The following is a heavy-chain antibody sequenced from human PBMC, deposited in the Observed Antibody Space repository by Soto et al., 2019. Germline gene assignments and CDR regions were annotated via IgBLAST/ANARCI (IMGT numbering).Heavy chain of an antibody. J-gene: IGHJ4*02. Sequence: GGSLRLSCAASGFTFSDYYMTWVRRAPGKGLEWLSYIVTGSSYTNYADSVKGRFTISRDNAKNSLYLEMNSLRVEDTAVYYCARLRASSWYMGGYLDYWGQGTLVTVSS. V-gene: IGHV3-11*06. D-gene: IGHD6-13*01. CDR3: ARLRASSWYMGGYLDY. CDR2: IVTGSSYT. CDR1: GFTFSDYY.